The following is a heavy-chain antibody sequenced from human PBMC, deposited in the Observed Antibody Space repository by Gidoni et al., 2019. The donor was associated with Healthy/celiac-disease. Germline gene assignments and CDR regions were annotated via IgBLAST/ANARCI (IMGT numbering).Heavy chain of an antibody. CDR1: SSYG. Sequence: SSYGMHWVRQAPGKGLEWVAVISYDGSNKYYADSVKGRFTISRDNSKNTLYLQMNSLRAEDTAVYYCAKDRLGYFDYWGQGTLVTVSS. CDR2: ISYDGSNK. V-gene: IGHV3-30*18. D-gene: IGHD7-27*01. CDR3: AKDRLGYFDY. J-gene: IGHJ4*02.